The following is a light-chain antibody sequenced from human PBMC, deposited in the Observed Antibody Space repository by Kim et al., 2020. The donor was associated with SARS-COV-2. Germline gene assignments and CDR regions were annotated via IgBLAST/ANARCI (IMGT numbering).Light chain of an antibody. CDR3: QAWDSSTFYVV. J-gene: IGLJ2*01. CDR1: KLVDKY. Sequence: SYELTQPPSVSVSPGQTASITCSGDKLVDKYACWYQQKPGQSPVLVIYQDTKRPSGIPERFSGSNSGNTATLTISGTQAMDEADYYCQAWDSSTFYVVFGGGTQLTVL. V-gene: IGLV3-1*01. CDR2: QDT.